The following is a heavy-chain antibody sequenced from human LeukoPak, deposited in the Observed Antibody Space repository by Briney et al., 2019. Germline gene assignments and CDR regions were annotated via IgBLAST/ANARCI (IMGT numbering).Heavy chain of an antibody. Sequence: SETLSLTCAVYGGSFSDYYWSWIRQPPGKGLEWIGEINHSGSTNYNPSLKSRVTISVDTSKNQFSLKLSSVTAADTAVYYCARGHGIVASSFDPWGQGTLVTVSS. V-gene: IGHV4-34*01. D-gene: IGHD5-12*01. CDR3: ARGHGIVASSFDP. J-gene: IGHJ5*02. CDR2: INHSGST. CDR1: GGSFSDYY.